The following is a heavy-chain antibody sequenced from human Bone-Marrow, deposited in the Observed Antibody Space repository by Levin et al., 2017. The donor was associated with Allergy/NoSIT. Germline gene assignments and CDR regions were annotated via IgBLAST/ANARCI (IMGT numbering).Heavy chain of an antibody. CDR2: IYHSGST. CDR1: GYSISSGYY. V-gene: IGHV4-38-2*02. Sequence: PSETLSLTCTVSGYSISSGYYWGWIRQPPGKGLEWIGSIYHSGSTYYNPSLKSRVTISVDTSKNQFSLKLSSVTAADTAVYYCARPLVVAALYFDYWGQGTLVTVSS. D-gene: IGHD2-15*01. J-gene: IGHJ4*02. CDR3: ARPLVVAALYFDY.